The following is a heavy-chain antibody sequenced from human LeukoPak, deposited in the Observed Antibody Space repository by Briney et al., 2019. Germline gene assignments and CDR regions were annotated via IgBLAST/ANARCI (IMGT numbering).Heavy chain of an antibody. Sequence: GGSLILSCAASGFTFSSYDMHWVRQATGKGLEWVSAIGTAGDTYYPDSVKGRFTLSRENAKNSLFLQMNSLRAGDTAVYYCVKSPSDGLDVWGQGATVTVSS. CDR2: IGTAGDT. J-gene: IGHJ6*02. CDR3: VKSPSDGLDV. V-gene: IGHV3-13*04. CDR1: GFTFSSYD.